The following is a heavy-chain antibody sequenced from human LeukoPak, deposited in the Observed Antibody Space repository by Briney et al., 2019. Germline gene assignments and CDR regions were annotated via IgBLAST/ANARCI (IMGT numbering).Heavy chain of an antibody. CDR1: GGSISSYY. J-gene: IGHJ4*02. V-gene: IGHV4-4*07. CDR2: IYTSGST. D-gene: IGHD3-22*01. CDR3: ARSGRGYYDSSGYYTALDY. Sequence: SETLSLTCTVSGGSISSYYWSWIRQPAGKGLEWIGRIYTSGSTNYNPSLKSRVTMSVDTSKNQFSLKLSSVTAADTAVYYCARSGRGYYDSSGYYTALDYWGQGTLVTASS.